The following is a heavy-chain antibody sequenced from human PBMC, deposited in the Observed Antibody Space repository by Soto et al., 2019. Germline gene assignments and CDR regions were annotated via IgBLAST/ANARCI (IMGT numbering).Heavy chain of an antibody. D-gene: IGHD3-22*01. CDR1: GFTFRSYG. J-gene: IGHJ4*02. CDR3: ARGNYHNSGSFDY. CDR2: IWYDGSNK. V-gene: IGHV3-33*01. Sequence: GGSLRLSCAASGFTFRSYGMHWVRQAPGKGLEWVAVIWYDGSNKYYADSVKGRFTISRDNSKNTLYLQMNSLRAEDTAVYYCARGNYHNSGSFDYWGQGTLVTVSS.